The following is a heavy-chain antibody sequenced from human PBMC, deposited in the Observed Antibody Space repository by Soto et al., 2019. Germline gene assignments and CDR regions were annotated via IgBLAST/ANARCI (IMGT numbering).Heavy chain of an antibody. J-gene: IGHJ4*02. D-gene: IGHD2-15*01. CDR1: GITFSYYW. Sequence: PGGSLRLSCAASGITFSYYWMSWVRQAPGKGLEWVANIKQDGSEKYYVDSVKGRFTISRDNAKTSLYLQMNSLRAEDTAVYYCATHCNGGDCYLEFDYWGQGTLVTVSS. CDR2: IKQDGSEK. V-gene: IGHV3-7*01. CDR3: ATHCNGGDCYLEFDY.